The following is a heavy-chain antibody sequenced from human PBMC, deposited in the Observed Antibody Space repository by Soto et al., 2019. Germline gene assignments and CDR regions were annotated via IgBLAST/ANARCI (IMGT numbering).Heavy chain of an antibody. V-gene: IGHV1-69*13. Sequence: ASVKVSFKASGGTFSSYAISWVRQAPGQGLEWMGGIIPIFGTANYAQKFQGRVTITADESTSTAYMELSSLRSEDTAVYYCARNGGGYYYGPFDYWGQGTLVTVSS. J-gene: IGHJ4*02. CDR1: GGTFSSYA. CDR2: IIPIFGTA. CDR3: ARNGGGYYYGPFDY. D-gene: IGHD3-22*01.